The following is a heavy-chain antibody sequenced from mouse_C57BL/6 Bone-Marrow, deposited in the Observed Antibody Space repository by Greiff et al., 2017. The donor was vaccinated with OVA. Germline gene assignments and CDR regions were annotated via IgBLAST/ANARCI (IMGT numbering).Heavy chain of an antibody. J-gene: IGHJ4*01. V-gene: IGHV1-64*01. CDR2: IHPNSGST. CDR1: GYTFTSYW. Sequence: VQLQQPGAELVKPGASVKLSCKASGYTFTSYWMHWVKQRPGQGLEWIGMIHPNSGSTNYNEKFKSKATLTVDKSSSTAYMQLSSLTSEDSAVYYCAGGSSPYYYAMDYWGQGTSVTVSS. D-gene: IGHD1-1*01. CDR3: AGGSSPYYYAMDY.